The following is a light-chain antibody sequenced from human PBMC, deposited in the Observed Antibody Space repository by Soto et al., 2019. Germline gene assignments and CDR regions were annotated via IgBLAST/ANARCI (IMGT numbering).Light chain of an antibody. CDR3: QQHGTSPELT. CDR1: QSVSNTY. V-gene: IGKV3-20*01. CDR2: GAS. Sequence: EIVLTQSPGTLSLSPGERATLSCRASQSVSNTYLAWYQQKPGQAPRLLISGASSRATGIPDRFSGSGSGTDFSLTISRLEPEDFAVYYCQQHGTSPELTFGGGTRWIS. J-gene: IGKJ4*01.